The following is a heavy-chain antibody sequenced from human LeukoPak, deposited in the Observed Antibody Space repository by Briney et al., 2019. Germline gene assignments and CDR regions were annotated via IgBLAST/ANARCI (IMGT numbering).Heavy chain of an antibody. Sequence: GRSLRLSCAASGFLFSRYGMHWVRQAPGKGLEWVSVISYDGSSKYYADSVKGRFTISRDNSKNTLYLQMNNLKPEDTAVYYCARTTEGGYTYGYFYYYYMDVWGKGTTVTISS. CDR1: GFLFSRYG. CDR3: ARTTEGGYTYGYFYYYYMDV. J-gene: IGHJ6*03. V-gene: IGHV3-30*03. D-gene: IGHD5-18*01. CDR2: ISYDGSSK.